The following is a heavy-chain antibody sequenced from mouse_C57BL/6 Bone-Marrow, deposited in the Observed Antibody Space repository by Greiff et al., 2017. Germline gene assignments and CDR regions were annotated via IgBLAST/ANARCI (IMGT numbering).Heavy chain of an antibody. V-gene: IGHV5-4*01. Sequence: EVQVVESGGGLVKPGGSLKLSCAASGFTFSSYAMSWVRQTPEKRLEWVATISDGGSYTYYPDNVKGRFTISRENAKNNLYLQMSHLKTEDTAMYDGARDGGNNWYFDVWGTGTTVTVSS. D-gene: IGHD1-1*02. CDR1: GFTFSSYA. CDR2: ISDGGSYT. CDR3: ARDGGNNWYFDV. J-gene: IGHJ1*03.